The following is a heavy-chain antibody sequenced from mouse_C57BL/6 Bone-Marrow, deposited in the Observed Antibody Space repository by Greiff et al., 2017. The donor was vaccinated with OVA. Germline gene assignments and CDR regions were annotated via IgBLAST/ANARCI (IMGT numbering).Heavy chain of an antibody. D-gene: IGHD5-1*01. Sequence: DVQLVESGGGLVQPGGSLKLSCAASGFTISDYYLYWVRQPLPKRLVWVAYISNDGGSNYYPDTVKGRFTISRDNAKNTLYLQMSRLKSEDTAMYYCARESTPPWYFDVWGTGTTVTVSS. CDR2: ISNDGGSN. CDR1: GFTISDYY. V-gene: IGHV5-12*01. J-gene: IGHJ1*03. CDR3: ARESTPPWYFDV.